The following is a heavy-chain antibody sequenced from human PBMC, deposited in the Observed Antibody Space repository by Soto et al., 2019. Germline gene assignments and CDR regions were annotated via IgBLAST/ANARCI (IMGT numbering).Heavy chain of an antibody. CDR1: GGSISSGDYY. CDR2: IYYSGST. V-gene: IGHV4-30-4*01. D-gene: IGHD4-17*01. CDR3: ARESDYGDYGGWFDP. Sequence: QVQLQESGPGLVKPSQTLSLTCTVSGGSISSGDYYWSRIRQPPGNGLEWIGYIYYSGSTYYNPSLKSRVTISVDTSKNQFSLKLSSVTAADTAVYYCARESDYGDYGGWFDPWGQGTLVTVSS. J-gene: IGHJ5*02.